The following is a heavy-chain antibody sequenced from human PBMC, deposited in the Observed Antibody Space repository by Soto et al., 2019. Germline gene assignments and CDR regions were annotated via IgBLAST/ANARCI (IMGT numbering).Heavy chain of an antibody. J-gene: IGHJ5*02. CDR2: IYHSWST. CDR1: GGSISSGGYS. V-gene: IGHV4-30-2*01. D-gene: IGHD2-15*01. CDR3: AIELGCSGGSCSGWFDP. Sequence: SETLSLTCAVSGGSISSGGYSWSWIRQPPGKGLEWIGYIYHSWSTYYNPSLKSRVTISVDRSKNQFSLKLRSVTAADTAGYYCAIELGCSGGSCSGWFDPWGQGSLVTVSS.